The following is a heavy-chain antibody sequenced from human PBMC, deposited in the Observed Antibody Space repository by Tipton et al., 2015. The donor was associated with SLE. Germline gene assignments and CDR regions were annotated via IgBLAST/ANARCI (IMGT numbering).Heavy chain of an antibody. D-gene: IGHD6-13*01. V-gene: IGHV4-34*01. CDR2: ISHDGGA. CDR1: DGSLSGYY. Sequence: GLVKPSETLSLTCTVFDGSLSGYYWAWLRQSPGKGLEWIGEISHDGGANYNPSLESRGTISLETSKNQFSLKLTSVTAADTAVYYCARDGGQRVISGTYDFYYYGLDVWGRGTTVTVPS. J-gene: IGHJ6*02. CDR3: ARDGGQRVISGTYDFYYYGLDV.